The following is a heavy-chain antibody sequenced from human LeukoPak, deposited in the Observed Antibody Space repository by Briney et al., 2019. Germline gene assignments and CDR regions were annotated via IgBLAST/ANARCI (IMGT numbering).Heavy chain of an antibody. CDR3: ARAAARPLNDYYYYYMDV. D-gene: IGHD6-6*01. J-gene: IGHJ6*03. CDR1: GYTFTSYD. Sequence: ASVKVSCKASGYTFTSYDINWVRQATGQGLEWMGWMNPNSGNTGYAQKFQGRVTITRNTSISTAYMELSSLRSEDTAVYYCARAAARPLNDYYYYYMDVWGKGTTVTVSS. CDR2: MNPNSGNT. V-gene: IGHV1-8*02.